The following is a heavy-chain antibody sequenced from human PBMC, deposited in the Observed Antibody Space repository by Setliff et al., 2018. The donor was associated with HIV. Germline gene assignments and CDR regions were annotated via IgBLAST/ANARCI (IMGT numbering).Heavy chain of an antibody. CDR2: IYFTGSA. CDR1: GCSSSGHY. CDR3: ARAPPRSFLTWTS. D-gene: IGHD1-1*01. V-gene: IGHV4-59*11. Sequence: PSETPSLTCSVSGCSSSGHYGGWIRQPPGKGLVWIRYIYFTGSAGYNPSLKSRVSMSVDTSKHLFSLRVTSVTAASTAVYFCARAPPRSFLTWTSWSRGTLVTVSS. J-gene: IGHJ5*02.